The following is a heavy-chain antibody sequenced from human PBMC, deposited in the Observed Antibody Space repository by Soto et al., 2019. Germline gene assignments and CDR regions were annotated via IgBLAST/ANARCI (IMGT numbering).Heavy chain of an antibody. CDR3: ARHARTAARPGRSYYYYGMDV. V-gene: IGHV4-31*03. Sequence: SETLSLTCTVSGGSISSGGYYWSWIRQHPGKGLEWIGYIYYSGSTYYNPSLKGRVTISVDTSKNQFSLKLSSVTAADTAVYYCARHARTAARPGRSYYYYGMDVWGQGTTVTVSS. D-gene: IGHD6-6*01. CDR2: IYYSGST. CDR1: GGSISSGGYY. J-gene: IGHJ6*02.